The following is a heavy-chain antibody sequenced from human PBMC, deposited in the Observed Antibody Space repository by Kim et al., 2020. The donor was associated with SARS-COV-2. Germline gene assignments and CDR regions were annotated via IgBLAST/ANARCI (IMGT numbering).Heavy chain of an antibody. CDR3: GRHDLRAMVRGVSNYYGMDV. Sequence: SETLSLTCTVSGGSISSSSYYWGWIRQPPGKGLEWIGSIYYSGSTYYNPSLKSRVTISVDTSKNQFSLKLSSVTAADTAVYYCGRHDLRAMVRGVSNYYGMDVWGQGTTVTVSS. V-gene: IGHV4-39*01. D-gene: IGHD3-10*01. CDR2: IYYSGST. J-gene: IGHJ6*02. CDR1: GGSISSSSYY.